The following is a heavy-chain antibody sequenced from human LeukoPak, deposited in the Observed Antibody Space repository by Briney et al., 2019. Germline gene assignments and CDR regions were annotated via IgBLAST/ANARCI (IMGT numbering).Heavy chain of an antibody. CDR3: ARGSPSRDWFGP. V-gene: IGHV5-51*01. CDR1: GYSFTSYW. J-gene: IGHJ5*02. Sequence: GESLKISCKGSGYSFTSYWIGWVRQMPGRGLEWMGIIYPGDSDVRYSPSFQGQVTISVDKSITTAYLQWSTLKASDTAMYFCARGSPSRDWFGPWGQGTLVTVSS. CDR2: IYPGDSDV.